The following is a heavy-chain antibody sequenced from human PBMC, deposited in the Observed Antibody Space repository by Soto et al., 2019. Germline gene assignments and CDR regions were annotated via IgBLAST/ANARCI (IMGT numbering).Heavy chain of an antibody. Sequence: GGSLRLSCAASGFTFSSYGMHWVRPAPGKGLEWVAVVSDDGSNKYYADSVKGRFTISRDNSKNTLYLQMNSLRAEDTAVYYCAKEWVYDSSGWSFDYWGQGTLVTVSS. CDR3: AKEWVYDSSGWSFDY. D-gene: IGHD3-22*01. CDR2: VSDDGSNK. CDR1: GFTFSSYG. J-gene: IGHJ4*02. V-gene: IGHV3-30*18.